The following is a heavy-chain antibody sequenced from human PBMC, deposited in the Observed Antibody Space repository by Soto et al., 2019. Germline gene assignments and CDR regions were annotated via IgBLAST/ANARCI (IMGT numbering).Heavy chain of an antibody. CDR1: GYIFTGNY. CDR2: INPNNGAT. CDR3: APHYPDSSGYFDH. Sequence: ASVKVSCKASGYIFTGNYMHWVRQSPGQGLEYMGWINPNNGATNYAQNFQGRVTMTWDTSISTAYMEVRRLRSDDTAVYYCAPHYPDSSGYFDHWGQGTLVTVS. V-gene: IGHV1-2*02. J-gene: IGHJ4*02. D-gene: IGHD3-22*01.